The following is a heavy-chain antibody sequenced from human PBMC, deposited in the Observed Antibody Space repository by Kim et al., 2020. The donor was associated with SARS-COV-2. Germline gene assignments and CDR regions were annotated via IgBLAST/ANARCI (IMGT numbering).Heavy chain of an antibody. V-gene: IGHV1-2*06. CDR3: ARGARIFGVVPNWFDP. D-gene: IGHD3-3*02. Sequence: ASVTVSCKASGYTFTGYYMHWVRQAPGQGLEWMGRINPNSGGTNYAQKFQGRVTMTRDTSISTAYMELSRLRSDDTAVYYCARGARIFGVVPNWFDPWGQGTLVTVSS. J-gene: IGHJ5*02. CDR2: INPNSGGT. CDR1: GYTFTGYY.